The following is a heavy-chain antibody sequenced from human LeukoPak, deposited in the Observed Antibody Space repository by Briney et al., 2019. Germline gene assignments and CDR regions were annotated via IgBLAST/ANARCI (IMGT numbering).Heavy chain of an antibody. V-gene: IGHV3-23*01. Sequence: GGSLRLSCAASGFTFSSYAMSWVRQAPGKGLEWVSGISGSGGSTYYADSVKGRFTISRDNSKNTLYLQMSSLRAEDTAVYYCAARSNIWYILDYWGQGTLVTVSS. CDR3: AARSNIWYILDY. J-gene: IGHJ4*02. CDR1: GFTFSSYA. CDR2: ISGSGGST. D-gene: IGHD6-13*01.